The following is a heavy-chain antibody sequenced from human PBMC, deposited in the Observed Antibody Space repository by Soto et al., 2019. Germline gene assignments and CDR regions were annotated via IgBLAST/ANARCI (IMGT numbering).Heavy chain of an antibody. J-gene: IGHJ6*02. CDR1: GGSIKNSGYY. CDR3: GRDAVTKRDFYYYGMDV. Sequence: QVQLQESGPGLVKPSQTLSLTCTVSGGSIKNSGYYWSWIRQHPEQGLEWIGYISYSGSTDYAPSLKSSVTMSVDTSKNQFSLNLTSVTAADTAVYYCGRDAVTKRDFYYYGMDVWGRGTTVTVSS. V-gene: IGHV4-31*03. D-gene: IGHD4-4*01. CDR2: ISYSGST.